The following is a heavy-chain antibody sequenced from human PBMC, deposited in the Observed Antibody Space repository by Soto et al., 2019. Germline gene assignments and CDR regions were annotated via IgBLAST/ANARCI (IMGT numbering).Heavy chain of an antibody. CDR3: ARDGGFGENRGWWFDL. V-gene: IGHV3-33*01. CDR1: GFSISDYG. J-gene: IGHJ2*01. Sequence: QVHLVESGGGVVQPGGSLTLSCAASGFSISDYGMHWVRQAPGKGLERVAVNWYDGRTKYYADSVKGRFTISRDNSNNILYLQMDNLRAEDTAVFYCARDGGFGENRGWWFDLWGRGTLVTVSS. D-gene: IGHD3-16*01. CDR2: NWYDGRTK.